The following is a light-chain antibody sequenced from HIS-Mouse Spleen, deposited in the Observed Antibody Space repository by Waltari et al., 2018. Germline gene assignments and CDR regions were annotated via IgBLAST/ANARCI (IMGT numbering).Light chain of an antibody. V-gene: IGLV2-23*01. J-gene: IGLJ3*02. CDR3: CSYAGSSTWV. CDR2: EGS. Sequence: QSALPQPASVSGSPGPSIPISCTGTSSDVGSYNLVSWSQQHPGKAPKLMIYEGSKRPSGVSNRFSGSKSGNTASLTISGLQAEDEADYYCCSYAGSSTWVFGGGTKLTVL. CDR1: SSDVGSYNL.